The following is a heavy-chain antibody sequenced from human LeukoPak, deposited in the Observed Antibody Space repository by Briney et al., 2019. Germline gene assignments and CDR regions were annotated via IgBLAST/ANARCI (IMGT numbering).Heavy chain of an antibody. CDR3: TRLPTSRWAFDI. CDR1: GFTFSGSA. CDR2: IKSKSDSYAT. D-gene: IGHD4-23*01. J-gene: IGHJ3*02. V-gene: IGHV3-73*01. Sequence: GGSLRLSCAASGFTFSGSAIHWVRQASGKGLEWVGRIKSKSDSYATAYAASVKGRFTISRDNSKSTAYLRMNSLRTEDTAVYYCTRLPTSRWAFDIWGQGTMVSVSS.